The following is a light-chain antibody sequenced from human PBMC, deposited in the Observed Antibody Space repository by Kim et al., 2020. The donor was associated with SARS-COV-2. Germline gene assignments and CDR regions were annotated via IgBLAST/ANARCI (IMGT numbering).Light chain of an antibody. Sequence: DVVMTQSPLSLPVTLGQPASISCGSSQSLVHSDGNTYLNWFQQRPGQSPRRLIYKVSIRDSGVPDRFSGSGSGTDFTLKISRVEAEDFGIYYCLQGTHWPWTFGQGTKVDIK. CDR3: LQGTHWPWT. CDR2: KVS. V-gene: IGKV2-30*02. CDR1: QSLVHSDGNTY. J-gene: IGKJ1*01.